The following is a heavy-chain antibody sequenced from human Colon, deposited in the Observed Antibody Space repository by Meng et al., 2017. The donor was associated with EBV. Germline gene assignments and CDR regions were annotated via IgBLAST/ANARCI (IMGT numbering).Heavy chain of an antibody. J-gene: IGHJ4*02. D-gene: IGHD6-19*01. CDR2: IYYSGST. CDR3: ARVSSGWDYFDY. Sequence: QGHCKDRAQGLVNPSQTLSLPGTVSGGSASSGGYYWTWIRQHPGKGREWFGHIYYSGSTFYNPSLKRRVIISIDTSKNQFSLNLRSVTAADTAVYYCARVSSGWDYFDYWGQGTLVTVSS. CDR1: GGSASSGGYY. V-gene: IGHV4-31*03.